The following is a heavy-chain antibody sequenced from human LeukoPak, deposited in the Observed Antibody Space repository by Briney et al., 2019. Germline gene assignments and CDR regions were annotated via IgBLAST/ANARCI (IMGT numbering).Heavy chain of an antibody. CDR1: GYTFTSYG. CDR3: ARYSRDGYNYRATFDY. V-gene: IGHV1-18*01. CDR2: ISAYNGNT. J-gene: IGHJ4*02. Sequence: GASVKVSCKASGYTFTSYGISWVRQAPGQGLEWMGWISAYNGNTNYAQKLQGRVTMTTDTSTSTAYMELRSLRSDDTAVYYCARYSRDGYNYRATFDYWGQGTPVTVSS. D-gene: IGHD5-24*01.